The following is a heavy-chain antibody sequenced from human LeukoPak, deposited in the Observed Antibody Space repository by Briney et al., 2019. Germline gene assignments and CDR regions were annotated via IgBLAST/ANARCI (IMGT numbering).Heavy chain of an antibody. CDR1: GLTFSSYA. D-gene: IGHD3-22*01. Sequence: PGGSLRLSCAASGLTFSSYAMSWVCQAPGKGLEWVSSISGSGGRTDYADSVKGRFTISRDNSKNTLYLQMNSLRAEDTAVYYCAKDSVTYYYDSSGYLFDYWGQGTLVTVSS. V-gene: IGHV3-23*01. CDR3: AKDSVTYYYDSSGYLFDY. CDR2: ISGSGGRT. J-gene: IGHJ4*02.